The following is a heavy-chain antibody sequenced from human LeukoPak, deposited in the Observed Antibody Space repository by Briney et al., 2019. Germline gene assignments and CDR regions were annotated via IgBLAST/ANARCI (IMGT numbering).Heavy chain of an antibody. J-gene: IGHJ5*02. Sequence: GGSLRLFCAASGFTFSDYNMNWVRQAPGEGLEWVSYISYTSGTISYADSVKGRFTISRDNAENSLYLQMNNLRAEDTAVYYCARGRYYDSSGYYNFFDPWGQGTLVTVSS. CDR1: GFTFSDYN. V-gene: IGHV3-48*01. CDR3: ARGRYYDSSGYYNFFDP. D-gene: IGHD3-22*01. CDR2: ISYTSGTI.